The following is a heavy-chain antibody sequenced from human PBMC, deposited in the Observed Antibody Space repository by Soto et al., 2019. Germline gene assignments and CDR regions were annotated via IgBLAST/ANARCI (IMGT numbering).Heavy chain of an antibody. CDR1: GFTFTNYA. Sequence: EVQLSESGGRLGQPGGSLRLSCAASGFTFTNYAMTWVRQSPGKGLQWVSGISATGGLKYYADSVQGRFTISRDNSKNTLYLQMDNLRDEDTAIYYCAREVGAPSGWLDSWGQGTQVTVSP. CDR2: ISATGGLK. CDR3: AREVGAPSGWLDS. V-gene: IGHV3-23*01. J-gene: IGHJ5*01. D-gene: IGHD1-26*01.